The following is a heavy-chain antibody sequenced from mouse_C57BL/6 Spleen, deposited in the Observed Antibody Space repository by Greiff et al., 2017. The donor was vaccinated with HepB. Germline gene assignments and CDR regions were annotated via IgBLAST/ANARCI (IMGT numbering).Heavy chain of an antibody. J-gene: IGHJ2*01. CDR2: ISDGGSYT. V-gene: IGHV5-4*03. Sequence: DVMLVESGGGLVKPGGSLKLSCAASGFTFSSYAMSWVRQTPEKRLEWVATISDGGSYTYYPDNVKGRFTISRDNAKNNLYLQMSHLKSEDTAMYYCARVDDGYDYWGQGTTLTVSS. D-gene: IGHD2-3*01. CDR1: GFTFSSYA. CDR3: ARVDDGYDY.